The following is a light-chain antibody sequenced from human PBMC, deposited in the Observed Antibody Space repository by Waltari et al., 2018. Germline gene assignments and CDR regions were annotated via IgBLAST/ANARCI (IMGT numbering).Light chain of an antibody. CDR2: GAS. J-gene: IGKJ2*01. CDR1: QSVSSY. Sequence: DIQMTQSPSSLSASVGDRVTITCRASQSVSSYLNWYQQNPGKAPRVLIYGASSLHSGVPPRFSGSGSGTDFTLTISSLQPEDFATYYCQQSYSIPYTFGQGTKLEIK. CDR3: QQSYSIPYT. V-gene: IGKV1-39*01.